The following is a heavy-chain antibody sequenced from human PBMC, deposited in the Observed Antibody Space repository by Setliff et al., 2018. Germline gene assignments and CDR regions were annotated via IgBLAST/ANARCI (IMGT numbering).Heavy chain of an antibody. V-gene: IGHV5-51*01. CDR2: IHPADYDT. Sequence: PGESLKLSCKVSGNGFTDLWIAWVRQTPGKGLEWMGIIHPADYDTRYSPSLQGQVTFSAGRSISTAHLQWDSLKASDTAMYYCARGYDSGGWNYWGQGTLVTVSS. CDR1: GNGFTDLW. J-gene: IGHJ4*02. D-gene: IGHD3-22*01. CDR3: ARGYDSGGWNY.